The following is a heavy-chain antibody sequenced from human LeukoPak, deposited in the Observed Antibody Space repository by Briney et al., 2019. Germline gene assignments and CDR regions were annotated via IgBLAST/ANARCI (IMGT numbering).Heavy chain of an antibody. CDR3: ARSRSSSPHDKNLNF. V-gene: IGHV3-21*01. J-gene: IGHJ4*02. CDR2: ISSSGNYI. CDR1: GFTFNSYT. Sequence: PGGSLRLSCAASGFTFNSYTMSWVREAPGKGLEWVSSISSSGNYIYHADSVKGRFTISRDDAQNSVYLQMNSLKDEDTAVYYCARSRSSSPHDKNLNFWGQGTLVIVSS. D-gene: IGHD3-10*01.